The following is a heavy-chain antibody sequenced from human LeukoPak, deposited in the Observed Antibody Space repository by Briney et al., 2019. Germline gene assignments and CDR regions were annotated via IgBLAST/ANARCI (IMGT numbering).Heavy chain of an antibody. CDR1: GFTFSSYS. CDR2: ISSSSSYI. CDR3: ARDAIVVVTAIGDAFDI. Sequence: GGSLRLSSAASGFTFSSYSMNWVRQAPGKRLELVSSISSSSSYIYYADSVKGRLTISRDNAKNSLYLQMNSLRAEDTAVYYCARDAIVVVTAIGDAFDIWGQGTMVTVSS. V-gene: IGHV3-21*01. J-gene: IGHJ3*02. D-gene: IGHD2-21*02.